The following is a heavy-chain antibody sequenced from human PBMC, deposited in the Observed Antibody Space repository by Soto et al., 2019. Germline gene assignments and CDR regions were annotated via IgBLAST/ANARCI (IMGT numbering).Heavy chain of an antibody. CDR3: ARGLYSPLFDY. Sequence: PSETLSLTCAVSGGSISGGGYSWSWIRQPPGKGLEWIGYIYHSGSTYYNPSLKSRVTISVDRSKNQFSLKLSSVTAADTAVYYCARGLYSPLFDYWGQGTLVTVSS. D-gene: IGHD6-13*01. CDR1: GGSISGGGYS. J-gene: IGHJ4*02. CDR2: IYHSGST. V-gene: IGHV4-30-2*01.